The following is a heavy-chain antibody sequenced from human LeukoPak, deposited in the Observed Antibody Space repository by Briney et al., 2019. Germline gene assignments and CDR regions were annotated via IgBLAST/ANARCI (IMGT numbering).Heavy chain of an antibody. CDR1: GFTFSSYS. D-gene: IGHD4-17*01. Sequence: GGSLRLSCAASGFTFSSYSMNWVRQAPGKGLEWVSSISSSSSYIYYADSVKGRFTISRDNSKNTLYLQMNSLRAEDTAVYYCAKLGDYGDYHFDYWGQGTLVTVSS. CDR2: ISSSSSYI. V-gene: IGHV3-21*04. CDR3: AKLGDYGDYHFDY. J-gene: IGHJ4*02.